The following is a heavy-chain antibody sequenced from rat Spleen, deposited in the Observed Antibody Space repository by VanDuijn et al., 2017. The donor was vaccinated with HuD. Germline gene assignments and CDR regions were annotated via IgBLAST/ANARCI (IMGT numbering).Heavy chain of an antibody. CDR3: ARHDDGYGGYPHWYFDF. CDR2: ISTSGSRT. V-gene: IGHV5-25*01. J-gene: IGHJ1*01. Sequence: EVQLVESGGGLVQPGRSLKLSCAASGFTFSNYYMAWVRQAPKKGLEWVATISTSGSRTYYPDSVKGRFTISRDNAKSSLYLQMNSLKSEDTATYYCARHDDGYGGYPHWYFDFWGPGTMVTVSS. CDR1: GFTFSNYY. D-gene: IGHD1-11*01.